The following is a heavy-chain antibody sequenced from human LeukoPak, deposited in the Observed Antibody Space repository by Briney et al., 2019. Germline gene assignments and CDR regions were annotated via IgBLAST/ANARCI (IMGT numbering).Heavy chain of an antibody. Sequence: ASVKVSCKASGDTFTGYYMHWVRQAPGQGLEWMGWINPNSGGTNYAQKFQGRVTMTRDTSISTAYMELSRLRSDDTAVYYCAIQGVVTAAPPDYWGQGTLVTVSS. CDR3: AIQGVVTAAPPDY. D-gene: IGHD2-2*01. V-gene: IGHV1-2*02. CDR2: INPNSGGT. J-gene: IGHJ4*02. CDR1: GDTFTGYY.